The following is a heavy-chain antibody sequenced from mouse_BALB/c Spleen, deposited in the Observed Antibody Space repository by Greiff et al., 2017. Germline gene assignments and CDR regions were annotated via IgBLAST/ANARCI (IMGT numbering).Heavy chain of an antibody. Sequence: VQLKQSGPELVKPGASVKMSCTASGYTFTSYVMHWVKQKPGQGLEWIGYINPYNDGTKYNEKFKGKATLTSDKSSSTAYMELSSLTSEDSAVYYCARAYYRYGDWFAYWGQGTLVTVSA. CDR3: ARAYYRYGDWFAY. D-gene: IGHD2-14*01. V-gene: IGHV1-14*01. CDR1: GYTFTSYV. J-gene: IGHJ3*01. CDR2: INPYNDGT.